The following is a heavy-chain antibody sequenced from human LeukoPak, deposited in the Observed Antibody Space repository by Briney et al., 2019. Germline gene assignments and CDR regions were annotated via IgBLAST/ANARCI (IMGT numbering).Heavy chain of an antibody. V-gene: IGHV1-3*01. CDR2: INAGNGNT. J-gene: IGHJ4*02. CDR1: GYTFTSYA. D-gene: IGHD3-10*01. CDR3: ARDPELTYYYGSGSYRSTQDDY. Sequence: ASVKVSCKASGYTFTSYAMHWVRQAPGQRLEWMGWINAGNGNTKYSQKFQGRVTITRDTSASTAYMELSSLRSEDTAVYYCARDPELTYYYGSGSYRSTQDDYWGRGTLVTVSS.